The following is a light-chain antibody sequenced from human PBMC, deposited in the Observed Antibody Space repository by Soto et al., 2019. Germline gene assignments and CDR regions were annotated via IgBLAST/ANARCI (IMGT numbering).Light chain of an antibody. CDR1: QSFRGL. CDR3: QQRHMWPIT. J-gene: IGKJ5*01. V-gene: IGKV3-11*01. Sequence: EVVLTQSPVTLSLSPGERATLSCRASQSFRGLLAWYQQKPGQAPRLLIYDAYNRATGIPPRFSGSGSGTDFTLTISSLEPEDSAVHYCQQRHMWPITFGQGTRLEI. CDR2: DAY.